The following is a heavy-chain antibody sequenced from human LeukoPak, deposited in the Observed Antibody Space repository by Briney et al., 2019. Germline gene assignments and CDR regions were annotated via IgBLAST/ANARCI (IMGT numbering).Heavy chain of an antibody. CDR2: ISSSSSYI. CDR3: ARRSQLGGFFDN. V-gene: IGHV3-21*01. CDR1: GFTFSSYS. Sequence: GGSLRLSCAASGFTFSSYSMNWVRQAPGKGLEWVSSISSSSSYIYYADSVKGRFTISRDNAMNSLYLQMNSLRAEDTAVYFCARRSQLGGFFDNWGQGTLVTVSS. J-gene: IGHJ4*02. D-gene: IGHD7-27*01.